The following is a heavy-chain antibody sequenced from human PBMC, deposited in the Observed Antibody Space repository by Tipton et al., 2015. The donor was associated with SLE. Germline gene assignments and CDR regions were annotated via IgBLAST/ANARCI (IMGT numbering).Heavy chain of an antibody. Sequence: TLSLTCTVSGGSINAYYWTWIRQPPGKGLEYIGYVYPSGGSDYNPSLSGRVTISFDTSKNQFSLRLTSATAADTAVYYCARAGHGFDSSGYNSRYYYYMDVWGKGTTVTVSS. CDR1: GGSINAYY. J-gene: IGHJ6*03. V-gene: IGHV4-59*01. CDR2: VYPSGGS. CDR3: ARAGHGFDSSGYNSRYYYYMDV. D-gene: IGHD3-22*01.